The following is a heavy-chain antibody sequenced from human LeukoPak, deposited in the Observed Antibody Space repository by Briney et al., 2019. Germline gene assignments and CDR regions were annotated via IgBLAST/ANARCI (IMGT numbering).Heavy chain of an antibody. CDR3: AKRDYYYYMDV. J-gene: IGHJ6*03. CDR1: GFTFSSYG. Sequence: SGGSLRLSCVASGFTFSSYGMHWVRQAPGKGLQWVAIISYDGSNKYYADSVKGRFTISRDNSKNTLYLQMSSLRSEDTAVYYCAKRDYYYYMDVWGKGTTVTISS. V-gene: IGHV3-30*18. CDR2: ISYDGSNK.